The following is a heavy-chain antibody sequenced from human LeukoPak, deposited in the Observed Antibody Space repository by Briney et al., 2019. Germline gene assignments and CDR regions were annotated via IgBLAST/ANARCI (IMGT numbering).Heavy chain of an antibody. Sequence: ASVKVSCKASGYTFTGYYMRWVRQAPGQGLEWMGWINPNSGGTNYAQKFQGRVTMTRDTSISTAYMELSRLRSDDTAVYYCARAAGGQQLDRKWGQGTLVTVSS. CDR2: INPNSGGT. CDR1: GYTFTGYY. V-gene: IGHV1-2*02. J-gene: IGHJ4*02. CDR3: ARAAGGQQLDRK. D-gene: IGHD6-13*01.